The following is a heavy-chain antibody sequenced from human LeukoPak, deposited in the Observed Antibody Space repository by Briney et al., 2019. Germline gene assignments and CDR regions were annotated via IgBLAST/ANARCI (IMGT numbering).Heavy chain of an antibody. J-gene: IGHJ4*02. CDR1: GFSLSTREMR. CDR3: ARIGDSSGWYFDY. CDR2: IDWDDDK. D-gene: IGHD6-19*01. Sequence: SGPTLVNPTQTLTLTCTFSGFSLSTREMRMSWIRQPPGKALEWLARIDWDDDKFYSTSLKTRLTISKDTSKNQVVLTMTNMDPLDTATYYCARIGDSSGWYFDYWGQGTLVTVSS. V-gene: IGHV2-70*04.